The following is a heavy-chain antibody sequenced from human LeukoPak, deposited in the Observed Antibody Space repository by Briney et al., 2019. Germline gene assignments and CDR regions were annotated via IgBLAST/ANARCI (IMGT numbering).Heavy chain of an antibody. CDR3: ARVVAVAGSGIDY. CDR2: IYTSGST. D-gene: IGHD6-19*01. J-gene: IGHJ4*02. Sequence: SQTLSLTCTVSGGSISSGSYYWSWIRQPAGKGLEWIGRIYTSGSTNYNPSLNSRVTISVDTSKNQFSLKLSSVTAADTAVYYCARVVAVAGSGIDYWGQGTLVTVSS. CDR1: GGSISSGSYY. V-gene: IGHV4-61*02.